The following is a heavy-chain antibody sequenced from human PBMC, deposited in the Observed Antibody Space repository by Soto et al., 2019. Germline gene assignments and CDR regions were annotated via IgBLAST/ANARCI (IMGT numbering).Heavy chain of an antibody. J-gene: IGHJ4*02. CDR2: IIPIIGTP. Sequence: SVKGSCKGSGGTFRSHVCNRVLQATGQGLEWMGGIIPIIGTPNYAQKFQGRVTITADASTNTVYLDVSSLRSQDTAVYYCARDLEFRDGNISRLDYWGQGTLVTVSS. D-gene: IGHD3-10*01. CDR3: ARDLEFRDGNISRLDY. V-gene: IGHV1-69*13. CDR1: GGTFRSHV.